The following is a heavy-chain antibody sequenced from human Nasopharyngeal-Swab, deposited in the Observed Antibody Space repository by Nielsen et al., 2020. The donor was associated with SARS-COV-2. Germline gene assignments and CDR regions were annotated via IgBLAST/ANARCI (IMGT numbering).Heavy chain of an antibody. CDR1: GVSITSQY. J-gene: IGHJ5*02. CDR2: ISHNSGT. V-gene: IGHV4-59*11. Sequence: SETLSLTCTVPGVSITSQYWSWIRQPPGKGLEWIGYISHNSGTSYDPSLKSRVTMFMDTSKNQFPLRLRSVTAADTAVYYCAKEGATGWFDPWGQGTLVTVSS. CDR3: AKEGATGWFDP.